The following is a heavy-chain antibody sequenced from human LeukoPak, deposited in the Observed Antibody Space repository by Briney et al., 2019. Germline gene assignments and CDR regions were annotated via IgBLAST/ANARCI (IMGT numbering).Heavy chain of an antibody. J-gene: IGHJ5*02. V-gene: IGHV3-48*03. Sequence: PGGSLRLSCAASGFTFSSYEMNWVRQAPGKGLEWVSYISSSGSTIYYADSVKGRFTISRDNAKNSLYLQMNSLRAEDTAVYYCARHDFRIAVAGRVDWFDPWGQGTLVTVSS. D-gene: IGHD6-19*01. CDR3: ARHDFRIAVAGRVDWFDP. CDR2: ISSSGSTI. CDR1: GFTFSSYE.